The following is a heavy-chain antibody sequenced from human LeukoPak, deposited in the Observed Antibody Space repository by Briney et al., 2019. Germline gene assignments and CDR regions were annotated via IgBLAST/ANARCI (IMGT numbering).Heavy chain of an antibody. CDR1: GFTFSSYA. CDR3: AKDLRGYSGYDLKDY. J-gene: IGHJ4*02. D-gene: IGHD5-12*01. Sequence: GGSLRLSCAASGFTFSSYAMSWVRQAPGKGLEWVSAISGSGGSTYYVDSVKGRFTISRDNSKNTLCLQMNSLRAEDTAVYYCAKDLRGYSGYDLKDYWGQGTLVTVSS. CDR2: ISGSGGST. V-gene: IGHV3-23*01.